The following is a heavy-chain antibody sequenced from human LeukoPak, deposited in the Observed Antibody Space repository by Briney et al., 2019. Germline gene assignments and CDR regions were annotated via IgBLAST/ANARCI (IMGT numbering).Heavy chain of an antibody. CDR3: ARSRLVVVVRTTIPDAFDI. CDR2: IKQDGSEE. Sequence: PGGSLRLSCAASGFTFSSYWMSWVRQAPGKGLEWVANIKQDGSEEYYVDSVKGRFTISRDNAKNSLYLQMNSLRAEDTAVYYCARSRLVVVVRTTIPDAFDIWGQGTMVTVSS. V-gene: IGHV3-7*01. D-gene: IGHD3-22*01. J-gene: IGHJ3*02. CDR1: GFTFSSYW.